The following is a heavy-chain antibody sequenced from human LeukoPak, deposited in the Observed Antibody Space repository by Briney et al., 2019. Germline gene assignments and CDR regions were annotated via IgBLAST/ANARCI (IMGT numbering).Heavy chain of an antibody. CDR1: GFTFSSYG. V-gene: IGHV3-30*02. Sequence: GGSLRLSCAASGFTFSSYGMHWVRQAPGKGLEWVAFIGYDVNNQYYADSVKGRFTISRDNSKNTLYLQMNSLRAEDAAVYYCARTYYYDSSGYYPFDYWGQGTLVTVSS. CDR2: IGYDVNNQ. J-gene: IGHJ4*02. D-gene: IGHD3-22*01. CDR3: ARTYYYDSSGYYPFDY.